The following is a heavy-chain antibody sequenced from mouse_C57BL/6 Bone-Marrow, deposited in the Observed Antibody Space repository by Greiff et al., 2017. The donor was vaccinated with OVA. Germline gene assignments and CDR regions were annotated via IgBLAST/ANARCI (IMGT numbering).Heavy chain of an antibody. D-gene: IGHD4-1*01. CDR3: VRQEGLTLFAY. CDR1: GFSFNTYA. Sequence: EVNVVESGGGLVQPKGSLKLSCAASGFSFNTYAMNWVRQAPGKGLEWVARIRSKSNNYATYYADSVKDRFTISRDDSESMLYLQMNNLKTEDTAMYYCVRQEGLTLFAYWGQGTLVTVSA. CDR2: IRSKSNNYAT. V-gene: IGHV10-1*01. J-gene: IGHJ3*01.